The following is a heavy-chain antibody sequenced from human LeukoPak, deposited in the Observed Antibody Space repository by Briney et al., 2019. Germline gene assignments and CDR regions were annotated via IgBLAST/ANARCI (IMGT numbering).Heavy chain of an antibody. V-gene: IGHV3-30*02. D-gene: IGHD1-7*01. CDR3: AKDPPSPGTGTTGPPDY. Sequence: GGSLRLSCAASGFTFSSYGMHWVRQAPGKGLEWVAFIRYDGSNKYYADSVKGRFTISRDNSKNTLYLQMNSLRAEDTAVYYCAKDPPSPGTGTTGPPDYWGQGTLVTVSS. J-gene: IGHJ4*02. CDR2: IRYDGSNK. CDR1: GFTFSSYG.